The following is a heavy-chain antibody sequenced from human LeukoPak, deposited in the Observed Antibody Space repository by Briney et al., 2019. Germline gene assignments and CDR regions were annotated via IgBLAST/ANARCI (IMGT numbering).Heavy chain of an antibody. Sequence: SETLSLTCAVYGGSFSGYYWSWIRQPPGKGLEWIGEINHSGSTNYNPSLKSRVTISVDTSKNQFSLKLSSVTAADTAVYYCARYSGYHNYYYYYIDVWGKGTTVTVSS. V-gene: IGHV4-34*01. CDR2: INHSGST. J-gene: IGHJ6*03. CDR1: GGSFSGYY. D-gene: IGHD3-3*01. CDR3: ARYSGYHNYYYYYIDV.